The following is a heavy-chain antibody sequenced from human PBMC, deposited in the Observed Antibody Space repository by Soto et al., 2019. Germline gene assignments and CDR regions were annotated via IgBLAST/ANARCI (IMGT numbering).Heavy chain of an antibody. D-gene: IGHD2-15*01. Sequence: EVQLLESGGGLVQPGGFLRLSCAASGFTFSSYAMSWVRQAPGKGLEWVSAISGSGGSTYYADSVKGRFTISRDNSKNTLYLQMNSLRAEDTAVYYCANSGAYCSGGSCYPDFDYWGQGTLVTVSS. CDR2: ISGSGGST. CDR1: GFTFSSYA. CDR3: ANSGAYCSGGSCYPDFDY. V-gene: IGHV3-23*01. J-gene: IGHJ4*02.